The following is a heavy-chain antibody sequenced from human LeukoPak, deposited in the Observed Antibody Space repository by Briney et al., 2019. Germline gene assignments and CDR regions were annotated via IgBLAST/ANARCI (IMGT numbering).Heavy chain of an antibody. Sequence: SETLSLTCAVSGYSISSGYYWGWIRQPPGKGLEWIGSIYHSGSTYYNPSLKSRVTISVDTSKNQFSLKLSSVTAADTAAYYCARLSQQLGDFDYWGQGTLVTVSS. J-gene: IGHJ4*02. V-gene: IGHV4-38-2*01. CDR1: GYSISSGYY. CDR2: IYHSGST. D-gene: IGHD6-13*01. CDR3: ARLSQQLGDFDY.